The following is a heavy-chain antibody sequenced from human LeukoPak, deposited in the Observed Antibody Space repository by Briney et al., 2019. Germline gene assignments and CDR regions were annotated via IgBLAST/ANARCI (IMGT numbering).Heavy chain of an antibody. Sequence: GGSLRLSCAASGFTFSSYAMSWVRQAPGKGLEWVSVISGSGGSTYYADSVKGRFTISRDNAKNTLYLQMNSLRAEDTAVYYCARDNEYCTGGTCRLDYWGQGALVTVSS. D-gene: IGHD2-15*01. CDR1: GFTFSSYA. CDR2: ISGSGGST. J-gene: IGHJ4*02. CDR3: ARDNEYCTGGTCRLDY. V-gene: IGHV3-23*01.